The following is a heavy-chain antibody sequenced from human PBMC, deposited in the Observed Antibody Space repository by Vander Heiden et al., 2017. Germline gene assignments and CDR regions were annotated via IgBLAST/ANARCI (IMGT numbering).Heavy chain of an antibody. CDR1: GVAFSGYG. D-gene: IGHD3-3*01. J-gene: IGHJ3*02. CDR3: ARYDGTTHAFDI. CDR2: IWYDGSKT. V-gene: IGHV3-33*01. Sequence: QVQLVGSGGGVVQAGRSLRLPWAASGVAFSGYGMHWVRQAPGKGLEWVTVIWYDGSKTNYVDSVKGRFTISRDDSKNTLYLQMNSLRAEDTGVYYCARYDGTTHAFDIWGQGTMVTVSS.